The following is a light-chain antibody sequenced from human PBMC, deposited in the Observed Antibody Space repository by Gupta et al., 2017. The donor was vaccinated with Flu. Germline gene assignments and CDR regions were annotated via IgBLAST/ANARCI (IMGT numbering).Light chain of an antibody. CDR1: QCHVHSDGNNY. CDR2: KSS. J-gene: IGKJ2*01. V-gene: IGKV2-24*01. Sequence: IVNTHTQPPSPFTLGQPASISCRTSQCHVHSDGNNYLSWSQQRPGQPPRLLIYKSSNRGSGVPDRFSGSGAGTDFTLKISRVEAEDVGVYYCRQGKQFPNIFGQGTKLEIK. CDR3: RQGKQFPNI.